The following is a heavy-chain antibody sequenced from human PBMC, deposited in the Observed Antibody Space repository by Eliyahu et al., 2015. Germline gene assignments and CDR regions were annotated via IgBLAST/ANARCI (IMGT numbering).Heavy chain of an antibody. D-gene: IGHD4-17*01. V-gene: IGHV3-33*01. Sequence: QVQLVESGGGVVQPGRSLRLSCAASGFIFGSYGMHWVRQAPGKGLEWVAVIWYDGGKKNYADSVEGRFTISKDNSKNTLYLQMDSLRVEDTAVYYCARDRSVSGDYAGDYWGQGTLVTVSS. J-gene: IGHJ4*02. CDR2: IWYDGGKK. CDR3: ARDRSVSGDYAGDY. CDR1: GFIFGSYG.